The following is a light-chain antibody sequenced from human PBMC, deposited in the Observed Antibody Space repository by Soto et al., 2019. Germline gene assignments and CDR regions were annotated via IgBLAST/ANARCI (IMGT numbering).Light chain of an antibody. CDR3: SSDTISSTFV. J-gene: IGLJ7*01. V-gene: IGLV2-14*03. CDR1: SSDVGGYSH. CDR2: DVS. Sequence: QSVLTQPASVSGSPGQSITISCTGTSSDVGGYSHVSWYQQHPGRAPKVIIYDVSNRPSGVSYRFSGSKSGNTASLTISGLQAEDEADYYCSSDTISSTFVFGTGTQLTVL.